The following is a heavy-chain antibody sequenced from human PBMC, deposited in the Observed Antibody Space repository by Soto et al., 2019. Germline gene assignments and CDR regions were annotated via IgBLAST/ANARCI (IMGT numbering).Heavy chain of an antibody. D-gene: IGHD3-16*01. V-gene: IGHV3-74*01. Sequence: EVQLVESGGGLVQPGGSLRLSCAASGFTFSNYWMHWVRQAPGKGPVWVSRINTDGSTTNYADSVKGRFTISRDNAKNTLYLRTNSLGADDTAVYYCARDLGGYASHWGQGTLVTVSS. CDR2: INTDGSTT. CDR1: GFTFSNYW. CDR3: ARDLGGYASH. J-gene: IGHJ4*02.